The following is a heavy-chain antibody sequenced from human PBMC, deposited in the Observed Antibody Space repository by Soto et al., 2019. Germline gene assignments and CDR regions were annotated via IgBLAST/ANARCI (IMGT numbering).Heavy chain of an antibody. CDR2: IYGGGNT. Sequence: GGSLRLSCAASGFTVSRNYMTWVRRAPGKGLEWVSIIYGGGNTYYADSVKGRFTISRDNSKNTLYLQMSSLRAEDTAVYYCVKDSLTVPSAFDICGQGTMVTVSS. CDR1: GFTVSRNY. CDR3: VKDSLTVPSAFDI. V-gene: IGHV3-53*05. J-gene: IGHJ3*02.